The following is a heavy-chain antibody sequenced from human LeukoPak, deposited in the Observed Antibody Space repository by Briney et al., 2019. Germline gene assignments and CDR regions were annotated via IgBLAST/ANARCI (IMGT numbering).Heavy chain of an antibody. CDR2: ISGSGGST. CDR3: AKDRGTVRGYVLGLDY. D-gene: IGHD5-12*01. V-gene: IGHV3-23*01. CDR1: GFTFSSYA. Sequence: GGSLRLSCAASGFTFSSYAMSWVRQAPGKGLEWVSAISGSGGSTYYADSVKGRFTISRDNSKNTLYLQMNSLRAEDTAVYYCAKDRGTVRGYVLGLDYWGQGTLVTVSS. J-gene: IGHJ4*02.